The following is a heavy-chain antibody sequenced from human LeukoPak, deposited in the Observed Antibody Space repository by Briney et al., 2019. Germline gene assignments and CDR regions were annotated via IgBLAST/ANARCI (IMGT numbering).Heavy chain of an antibody. J-gene: IGHJ4*02. Sequence: GGSLRLSCAASGFTFSSYAMSWVRQAPGKGLEWVSSISGSGVSTYYADAVKGRFTISRDNSKNTLYLQMNSLRAEDTAVYYCAKEDRYFDWLLYGLYDYWGQGTLVTVSS. CDR3: AKEDRYFDWLLYGLYDY. CDR1: GFTFSSYA. CDR2: ISGSGVST. V-gene: IGHV3-23*01. D-gene: IGHD3-9*01.